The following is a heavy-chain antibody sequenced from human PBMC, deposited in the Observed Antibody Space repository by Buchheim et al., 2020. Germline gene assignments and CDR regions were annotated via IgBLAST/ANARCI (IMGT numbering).Heavy chain of an antibody. V-gene: IGHV3-30*18. J-gene: IGHJ4*02. D-gene: IGHD5-18*01. CDR3: AKDLRGYSYTVQD. CDR2: ISYDGSNK. CDR1: GFTFSSYG. Sequence: QVQLVESGGGVVQPGRSLRLSCAASGFTFSSYGMHWVRQAPGKGLEWVAVISYDGSNKYYADSVKGRFTIPRDNSKNTLYLQMNSLRAEDTAVYYCAKDLRGYSYTVQDWGQGTL.